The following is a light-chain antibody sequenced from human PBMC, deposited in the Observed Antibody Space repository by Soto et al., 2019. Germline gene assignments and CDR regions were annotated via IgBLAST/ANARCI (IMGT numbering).Light chain of an antibody. CDR3: QQRSNWPPEVT. V-gene: IGKV3-11*01. Sequence: EIVLTQSPATLSLSPWERATLSCGASQSVSSYLAWYQQKPGQAPRLLIYDASNRATGIPARFSGSGSGTDFTLTTSSLEPEDFAVYYCQQRSNWPPEVTFGHGTRLEIK. CDR2: DAS. J-gene: IGKJ5*01. CDR1: QSVSSY.